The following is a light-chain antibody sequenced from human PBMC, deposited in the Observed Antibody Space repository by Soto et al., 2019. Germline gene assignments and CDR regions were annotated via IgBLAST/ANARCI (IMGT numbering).Light chain of an antibody. CDR3: CSYAGSSTFKV. V-gene: IGLV2-23*02. J-gene: IGLJ2*01. Sequence: QSVLTQPASVSGSPGQSITISCTGTSSDVGSYNLFSWYQQHPGKAPKLMIYEVSKRPSGVSNRFSGSKSGNTASLTISGLQAEDEADYYCCSYAGSSTFKVFGGGTKVTVL. CDR1: SSDVGSYNL. CDR2: EVS.